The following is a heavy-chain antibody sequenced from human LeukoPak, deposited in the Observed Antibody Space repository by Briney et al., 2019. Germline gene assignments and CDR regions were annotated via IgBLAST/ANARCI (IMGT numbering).Heavy chain of an antibody. D-gene: IGHD3-22*01. CDR2: IYPGDSDS. J-gene: IGHJ4*02. V-gene: IGHV5-51*01. CDR3: ARRHSETSGARFYFYS. Sequence: GESLKISCKASGYSFTSYWIGWVRQMPGKGLEWMGLIYPGDSDSRYSPSFQSQVTMSADKSVTTAYLQWSSLRPSDTGIYFCARRHSETSGARFYFYSWGQGTLVTVSS. CDR1: GYSFTSYW.